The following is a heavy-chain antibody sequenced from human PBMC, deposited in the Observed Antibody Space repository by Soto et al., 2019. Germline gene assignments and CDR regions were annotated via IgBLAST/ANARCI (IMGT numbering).Heavy chain of an antibody. J-gene: IGHJ6*02. V-gene: IGHV4-30-4*01. CDR1: GGSISSGDYY. Sequence: SETLSLTCTVSGGSISSGDYYWSWIRQPPGKGLEWIGYIYYSGSTYYNPSLKSRVTISVDTSKNQFSLKLSSVTAADTAVYYCARGGRITIFGVVTEGMDVWGQGTTVTVSS. CDR2: IYYSGST. CDR3: ARGGRITIFGVVTEGMDV. D-gene: IGHD3-3*01.